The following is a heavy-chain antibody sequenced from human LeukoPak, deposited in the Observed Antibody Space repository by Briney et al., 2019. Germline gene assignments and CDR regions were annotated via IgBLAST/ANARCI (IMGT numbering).Heavy chain of an antibody. CDR3: AKPLISYYYYGMDV. J-gene: IGHJ6*02. CDR2: ISGSGGST. D-gene: IGHD3-22*01. Sequence: LGGSLRLSCAASGFTFSSYAMSWVRQAPGKGLEWVSAISGSGGSTYYADSVKGRFTISRDNSKNTLYLQMNSLRAEDTAVYYCAKPLISYYYYGMDVWGQGTTVTVSS. V-gene: IGHV3-23*01. CDR1: GFTFSSYA.